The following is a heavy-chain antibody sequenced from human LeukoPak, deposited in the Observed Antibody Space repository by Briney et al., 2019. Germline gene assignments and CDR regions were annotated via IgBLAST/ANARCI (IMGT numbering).Heavy chain of an antibody. CDR1: GFTFSSYS. CDR3: ARATYYYGSSGYYPPYYFDY. CDR2: ISSSSSYI. V-gene: IGHV3-21*01. D-gene: IGHD3-22*01. J-gene: IGHJ4*02. Sequence: GGSLRLSCAASGFTFSSYSMNWVRQAPGKGLEWVSSISSSSSYIYYADSVKGRFTISRDNAKNSLYLQMNSLRAEDTAVYYCARATYYYGSSGYYPPYYFDYWGQGTLVTASS.